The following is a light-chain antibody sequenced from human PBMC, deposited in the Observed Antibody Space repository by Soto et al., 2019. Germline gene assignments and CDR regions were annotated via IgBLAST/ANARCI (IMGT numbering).Light chain of an antibody. CDR3: MSYTISSTLV. J-gene: IGLJ2*01. CDR2: EVS. CDR1: SSDVGGYNY. V-gene: IGLV2-14*01. Sequence: QSALTQPASVSGSPGQSITISCTGTSSDVGGYNYVSWYQQHPGKAPKLMIYEVSNRPSGVSNRFSGSKSGNTASLTVSGLQAEDEADYYCMSYTISSTLVFGGGTKLTVL.